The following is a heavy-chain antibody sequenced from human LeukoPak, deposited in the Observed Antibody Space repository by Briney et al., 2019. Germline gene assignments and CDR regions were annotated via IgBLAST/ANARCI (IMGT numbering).Heavy chain of an antibody. CDR2: MNPNNGNT. D-gene: IGHD2-21*01. V-gene: IGHV1-8*01. CDR1: GYTFTSYD. J-gene: IGHJ6*02. CDR3: ARQKLDGDSRYYYYYGMDV. Sequence: ASVKVSCKASGYTFTSYDINWVRQATGQGLEWMGWMNPNNGNTGYAQKFQGRVTMTRNTSISTAYMELSSLRSEDTAVYYCARQKLDGDSRYYYYYGMDVWGQGTTVTVSS.